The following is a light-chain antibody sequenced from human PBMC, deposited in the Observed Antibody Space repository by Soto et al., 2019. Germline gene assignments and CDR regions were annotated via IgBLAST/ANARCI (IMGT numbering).Light chain of an antibody. J-gene: IGKJ1*01. Sequence: DIHMTQSPSTLSASVGDRVTITCRASQSLTMWLAWYQQKPGKAPNLLIYKTSSLESGVLSRFSGSEFGPDSTLTISSLQPDDFTTYSCQPWTDYSWTFGQGTKVEVK. CDR3: QPWTDYSWT. V-gene: IGKV1-5*03. CDR2: KTS. CDR1: QSLTMW.